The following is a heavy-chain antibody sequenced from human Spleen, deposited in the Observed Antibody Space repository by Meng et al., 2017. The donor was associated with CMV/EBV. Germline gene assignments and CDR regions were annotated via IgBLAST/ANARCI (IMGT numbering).Heavy chain of an antibody. V-gene: IGHV4-59*01. CDR1: GGSISDYY. CDR3: ASRGALYDSSGYYYD. J-gene: IGHJ4*02. D-gene: IGHD3-22*01. Sequence: SETLSLTCTVSGGSISDYYWSWIRQPPGKGPEWIGYIYYTGSINYNPSLKSRVTISVDTSKNQLSLKLSSVTAADTAVYYCASRGALYDSSGYYYDWGQGTQVTVSS. CDR2: IYYTGSI.